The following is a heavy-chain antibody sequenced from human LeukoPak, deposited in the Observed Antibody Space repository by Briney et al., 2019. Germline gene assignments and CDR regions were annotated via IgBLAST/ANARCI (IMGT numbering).Heavy chain of an antibody. Sequence: GRSLRLSCAASGFTFSSYGMHWVRQAPGKGLEWVAVIWYDGSNKYYADSVKGRFTISRDNSKNTLYLQMNSLRAEDTAVYYCARDGEIWFGELLFGFDPRGQGTLVTVSS. CDR3: ARDGEIWFGELLFGFDP. D-gene: IGHD3-10*01. J-gene: IGHJ5*02. CDR2: IWYDGSNK. V-gene: IGHV3-33*01. CDR1: GFTFSSYG.